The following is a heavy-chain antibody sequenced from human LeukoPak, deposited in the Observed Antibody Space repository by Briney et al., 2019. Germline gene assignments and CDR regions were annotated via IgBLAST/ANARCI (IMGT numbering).Heavy chain of an antibody. CDR2: IYSDGST. V-gene: IGHV3-53*01. CDR1: GFTVSSNY. Sequence: PGGSLRLSCAASGFTVSSNYINWVRQAPGKGLEWVLVIYSDGSTNYADSVKGRFTISRDKSKNMLYLQMNSLRVEDTAVYYCARVYSSSWYSDYWGQGTLVTVSS. D-gene: IGHD6-13*01. J-gene: IGHJ4*02. CDR3: ARVYSSSWYSDY.